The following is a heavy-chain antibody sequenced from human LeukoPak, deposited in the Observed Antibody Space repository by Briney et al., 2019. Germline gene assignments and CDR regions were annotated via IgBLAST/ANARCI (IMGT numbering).Heavy chain of an antibody. V-gene: IGHV3-33*08. CDR3: ARAGQQGYYYYGMDV. Sequence: GGSLRLSCAVSGLTFSSSWMDWVRQAPGKGLEWVAVIWYDGSNKYYADSVKGRFTISRDNSKNTLYLQMNSLRAEDTAVYYCARAGQQGYYYYGMDVWGQGTTVTVSS. CDR1: GLTFSSSW. CDR2: IWYDGSNK. J-gene: IGHJ6*02. D-gene: IGHD6-13*01.